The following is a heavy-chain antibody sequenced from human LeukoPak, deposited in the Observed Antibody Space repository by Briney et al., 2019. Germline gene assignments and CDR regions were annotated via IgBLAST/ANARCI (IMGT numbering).Heavy chain of an antibody. Sequence: PGGSLRLSCAASGFTFSSYWMPWVRQAPGKGLVWVSRINSDGSSTSYADSVKGRFTISRDNAKNTLYLQMNSLRAEDTAVYYCARGYSSSWYEGYYFDYWGQGTLVTVSS. CDR2: INSDGSST. J-gene: IGHJ4*02. CDR1: GFTFSSYW. D-gene: IGHD6-13*01. V-gene: IGHV3-74*01. CDR3: ARGYSSSWYEGYYFDY.